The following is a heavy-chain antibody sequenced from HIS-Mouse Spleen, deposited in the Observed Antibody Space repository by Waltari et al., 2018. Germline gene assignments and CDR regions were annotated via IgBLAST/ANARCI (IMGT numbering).Heavy chain of an antibody. CDR1: GDSVPSHRPA. V-gene: IGHV6-1*01. J-gene: IGHJ3*02. D-gene: IGHD7-27*01. CDR3: ARVTGDDAFDI. Sequence: QVQLQQSGPGLVKPSQTLSLTCAISGDSVPSHRPACNWIRQSPSRGLEWLGRTYYRSKWYNDYAVSVKSRITINPDTSKNQFSLQLNSVTPEDTAVYYCARVTGDDAFDIWGQGTMVTVSS. CDR2: TYYRSKWYN.